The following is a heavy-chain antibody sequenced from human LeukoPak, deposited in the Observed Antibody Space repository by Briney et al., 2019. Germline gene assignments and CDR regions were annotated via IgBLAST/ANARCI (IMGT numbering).Heavy chain of an antibody. CDR2: ISYVGSNK. D-gene: IGHD6-13*01. CDR3: VRRRRAAAGSDAFDI. CDR1: GFTFSSYA. J-gene: IGHJ3*02. V-gene: IGHV3-30*04. Sequence: GGSLRLSCAASGFTFSSYAMHWVRQAPGKGPEWVAVISYVGSNKYYADSVKGRFTISRDNSKNTRYLQMNSLRAEDTAVYYCVRRRRAAAGSDAFDIWGQGTVVTVSS.